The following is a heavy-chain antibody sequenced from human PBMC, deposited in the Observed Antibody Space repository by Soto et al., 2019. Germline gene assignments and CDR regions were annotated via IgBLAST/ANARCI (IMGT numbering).Heavy chain of an antibody. V-gene: IGHV4-61*01. J-gene: IGHJ5*02. Sequence: LSLTCTVSCGSVSSGSCYWIWIRQPPGKGLELILYIYYSGSTNYNPSLKSRVTISVDMSKNQFSLKLSSVTAADTAVYYCARVRYCSTTSCYESWFDTWGQGTLVTVPS. CDR1: CGSVSSGSCY. D-gene: IGHD2-2*01. CDR2: IYYSGST. CDR3: ARVRYCSTTSCYESWFDT.